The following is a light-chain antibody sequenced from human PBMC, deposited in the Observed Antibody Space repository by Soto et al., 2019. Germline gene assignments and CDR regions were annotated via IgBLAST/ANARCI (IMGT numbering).Light chain of an antibody. Sequence: DIQMTQSPSTLSASVGDRVTITCRASQSIGSSLAWYQQKPGKAPNLLIYVASNLESGVPSRFSGSGSGTEFTLTISSLQPDDCATYYCQQYKLYPWTFGQGTKVEIQ. V-gene: IGKV1-5*03. CDR2: VAS. CDR1: QSIGSS. CDR3: QQYKLYPWT. J-gene: IGKJ1*01.